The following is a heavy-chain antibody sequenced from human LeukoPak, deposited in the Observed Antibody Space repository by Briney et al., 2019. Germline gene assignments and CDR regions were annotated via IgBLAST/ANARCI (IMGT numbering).Heavy chain of an antibody. CDR1: GFTFSSYG. CDR2: ISYDGSNK. J-gene: IGHJ5*02. CDR3: AKELQIPGSPLFDP. Sequence: GRSLRLSCAASGFTFSSYGMHWVRQAPGKGLEWVAVISYDGSNKYYADSVKGRFTISRDNSKNTLYLQMNSLRAEDTAVYYCAKELQIPGSPLFDPWGQGTLVTVSS. V-gene: IGHV3-30*18.